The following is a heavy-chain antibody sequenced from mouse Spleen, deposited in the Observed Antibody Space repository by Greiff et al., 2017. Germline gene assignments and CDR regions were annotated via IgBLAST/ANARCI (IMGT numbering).Heavy chain of an antibody. CDR3: AREGASFAY. CDR1: GYSITSDFY. Sequence: EVQLVESGPGLVKPSQSLSLTCSVTGYSITSDFYWKWIRQFPGNKLEWMGYISYDGSNNYNPSLKNRISITRDTSKNQFFLKLNSVTNEDTATYYCAREGASFAYWGQGTLVTVSA. CDR2: ISYDGSN. V-gene: IGHV3-6*01. J-gene: IGHJ3*01.